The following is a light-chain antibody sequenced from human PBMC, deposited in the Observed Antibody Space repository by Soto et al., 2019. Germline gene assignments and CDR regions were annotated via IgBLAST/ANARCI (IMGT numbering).Light chain of an antibody. Sequence: EIVLTHSPGTLSLSPWERGTLSLSASQRFGSSHLAWYQQKLGQAPTLLIYSTSSRAIGIPDRFSGSGSRTDFTLTISRLEPGDFAVYYCQQDGHSSWTFGQGTKVEIK. CDR1: QRFGSSH. CDR2: STS. J-gene: IGKJ1*01. CDR3: QQDGHSSWT. V-gene: IGKV3-20*01.